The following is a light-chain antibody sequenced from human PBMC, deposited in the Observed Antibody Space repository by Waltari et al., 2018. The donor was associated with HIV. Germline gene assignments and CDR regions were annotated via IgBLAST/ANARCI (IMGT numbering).Light chain of an antibody. J-gene: IGLJ1*01. Sequence: SYVLTQPPSVSVAPGQTARITCGRDNVGSKSVQWYQQKSDQAPLLVVYDDSDRPSGIPERFSGSNSGNMATLTISRVEAGDEADYYCQVWESSSDRFYVFGTGT. V-gene: IGLV3-21*02. CDR1: NVGSKS. CDR3: QVWESSSDRFYV. CDR2: DDS.